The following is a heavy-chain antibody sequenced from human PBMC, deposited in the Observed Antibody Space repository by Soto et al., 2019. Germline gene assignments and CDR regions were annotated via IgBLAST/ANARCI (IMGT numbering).Heavy chain of an antibody. D-gene: IGHD5-12*01. Sequence: EVQLVESGGGLVKPGGSLRLSCAASGFTFSSYSMNWVRQAPGKGLEWVSSISSSSSYIYYADSVKGRFTISRDNAKNTLYLQMNSLRAEYTAVYYCARDEAQYSGYDLPPPLSIDYWGQGTLVTVSS. CDR1: GFTFSSYS. CDR3: ARDEAQYSGYDLPPPLSIDY. V-gene: IGHV3-21*01. J-gene: IGHJ4*02. CDR2: ISSSSSYI.